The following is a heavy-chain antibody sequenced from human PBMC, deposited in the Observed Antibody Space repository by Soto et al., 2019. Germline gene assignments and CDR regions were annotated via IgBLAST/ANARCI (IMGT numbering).Heavy chain of an antibody. J-gene: IGHJ5*02. V-gene: IGHV4-34*01. CDR2: INHSGST. D-gene: IGHD6-19*01. CDR1: GGSFSGYY. Sequence: QVQLQQWGAGLLKPSETLSLTCAVYGGSFSGYYWSWIRQPPGKGLEWIGEINHSGSTNYNPPLKSRVTISVDTSKNQFSLKLSSVTAADTAVYYCARGWFRSVAGGFDPWGQGTLVTVSS. CDR3: ARGWFRSVAGGFDP.